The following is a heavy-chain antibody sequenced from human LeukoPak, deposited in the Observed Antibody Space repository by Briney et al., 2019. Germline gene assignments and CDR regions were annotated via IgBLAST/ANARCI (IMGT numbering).Heavy chain of an antibody. V-gene: IGHV4-59*01. CDR3: ASGYCGGACQLGGVDM. D-gene: IGHD2-21*02. J-gene: IGHJ3*02. CDR2: THYSGAT. Sequence: SETLSLTCTVSGGSISSYYWSWLRQPPGKGLEYIGYTHYSGATNYNPSLKSRVTISLDTSGNQFSLKPSSVTAADTAVYYCASGYCGGACQLGGVDMWGQGTMVTVSS. CDR1: GGSISSYY.